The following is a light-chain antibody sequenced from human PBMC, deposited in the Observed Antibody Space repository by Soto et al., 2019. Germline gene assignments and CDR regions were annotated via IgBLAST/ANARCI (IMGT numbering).Light chain of an antibody. V-gene: IGKV3-11*01. CDR1: QSVGSN. Sequence: DIVLTQSPATLSLSPGERATLSCRASQSVGSNLAWYQQKPGQAPRLLIYDASNRATGIPARFSGTGSGTDFTLIIRRLEHEDFADYYCQHRSNGPLFTFGPGTKVDIK. J-gene: IGKJ3*01. CDR2: DAS. CDR3: QHRSNGPLFT.